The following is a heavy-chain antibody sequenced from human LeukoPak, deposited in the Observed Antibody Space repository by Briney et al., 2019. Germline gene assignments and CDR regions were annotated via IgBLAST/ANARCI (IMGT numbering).Heavy chain of an antibody. Sequence: RAGGSLRLSCAASGFTFSGYGMHWVRQAPGKGLEWVAIISSDGSHKYYADSVKGRFTISRDNSKNTLYLQMNSLRAEDTAVYYCAKDLPFDSWGQGTLVTVSS. CDR3: AKDLPFDS. CDR2: ISSDGSHK. V-gene: IGHV3-30*18. J-gene: IGHJ4*02. CDR1: GFTFSGYG.